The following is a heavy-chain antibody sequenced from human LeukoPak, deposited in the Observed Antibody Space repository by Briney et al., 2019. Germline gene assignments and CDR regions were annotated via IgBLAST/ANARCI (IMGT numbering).Heavy chain of an antibody. J-gene: IGHJ4*02. CDR2: ISGSGDTI. CDR3: VSAYGGLLDH. D-gene: IGHD3-16*01. Sequence: GGSLRLSCTASGFTFSSYSMNWVHQAPGKGLEWLSYISGSGDTIYYAESVKGRFTISRDNAQNSLYLQMNSLRAEDTAVYYCVSAYGGLLDHWGQGTLVTVSS. V-gene: IGHV3-48*04. CDR1: GFTFSSYS.